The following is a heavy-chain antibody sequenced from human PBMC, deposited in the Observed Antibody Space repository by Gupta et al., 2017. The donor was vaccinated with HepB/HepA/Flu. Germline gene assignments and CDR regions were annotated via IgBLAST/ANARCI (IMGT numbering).Heavy chain of an antibody. CDR3: ARFPILDFVETLYMDV. V-gene: IGHV1-18*01. CDR1: GYIFSNHG. CDR2: INPYIGNT. D-gene: IGHD3-3*01. J-gene: IGHJ6*02. Sequence: VQLVQSGVEGKKPGASVKVSCKASGYIFSNHGITWVRQASGQGLEWMGWINPYIGNTKYAQKFQGRLSMTTDTSTNTAYMELRSLRSDDTAVYFCARFPILDFVETLYMDVWGQGTTVTVSS.